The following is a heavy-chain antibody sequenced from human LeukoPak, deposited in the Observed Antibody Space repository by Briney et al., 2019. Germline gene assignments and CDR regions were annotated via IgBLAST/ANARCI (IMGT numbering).Heavy chain of an antibody. D-gene: IGHD3-22*01. CDR3: ARVYYYDNPFDY. Sequence: GGSLRLSCAASGFTFSSYWMHWVRQAPGKGLVWVSRINSDGSSTSYADSVKGRFTISRDNAKNTLYLQMNSLRAEDTAVYYCARVYYYDNPFDYWGQGTLVTVSS. V-gene: IGHV3-74*01. CDR1: GFTFSSYW. CDR2: INSDGSST. J-gene: IGHJ4*02.